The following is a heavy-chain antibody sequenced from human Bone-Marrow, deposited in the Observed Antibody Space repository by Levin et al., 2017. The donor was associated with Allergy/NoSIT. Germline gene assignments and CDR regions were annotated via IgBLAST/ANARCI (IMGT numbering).Heavy chain of an antibody. CDR2: IKSKFDGETT. J-gene: IGHJ3*02. D-gene: IGHD5-12*01. V-gene: IGHV3-15*01. CDR1: GFTFRNAW. CDR3: ATDRDIYWGSAGCFDGAFDM. Sequence: GGSLRLSCAASGFTFRNAWMNWVRQTPGRGLEWVGRIKSKFDGETTYYAASVKDRFTISRDDPTSTLYLQMDSLKAEDTAVYFCATDRDIYWGSAGCFDGAFDMWGLGTGVTVSS.